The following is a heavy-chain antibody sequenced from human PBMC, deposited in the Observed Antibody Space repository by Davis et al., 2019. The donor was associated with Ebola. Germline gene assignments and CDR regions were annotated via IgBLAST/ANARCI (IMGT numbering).Heavy chain of an antibody. CDR2: IRYDGGNE. CDR3: AKVSGGWSGFDY. Sequence: PGGSLRLSCAASGFTFSSFRMHWVRQAPGKGLEWVAFIRYDGGNEYYADSVKGRFTISRDNSKNTLYLQMNSLRTEDTAVYYCAKVSGGWSGFDYWGQGTLVTVSS. CDR1: GFTFSSFR. J-gene: IGHJ4*02. D-gene: IGHD6-19*01. V-gene: IGHV3-30*02.